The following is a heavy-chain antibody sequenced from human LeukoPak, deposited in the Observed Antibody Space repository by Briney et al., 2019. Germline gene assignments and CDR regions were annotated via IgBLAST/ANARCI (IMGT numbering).Heavy chain of an antibody. J-gene: IGHJ4*02. CDR1: GFTFNSYA. Sequence: PGRSLRLSCAASGFTFNSYAMRWVRQAPGKGLEWVAVISYDGSNKYYADSVKGQFTISRDNSKNTLCLQMNSLRAEDTAVYYCSRGSIVGSTYYFDYWGQGTLVTVSS. V-gene: IGHV3-30*01. D-gene: IGHD1-26*01. CDR3: SRGSIVGSTYYFDY. CDR2: ISYDGSNK.